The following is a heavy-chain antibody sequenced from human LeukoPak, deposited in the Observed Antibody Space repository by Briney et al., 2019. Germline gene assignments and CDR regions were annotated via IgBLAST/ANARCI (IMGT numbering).Heavy chain of an antibody. D-gene: IGHD5-18*01. V-gene: IGHV4-34*01. CDR2: INHSGST. CDR3: ARLSRGPIQLWYSFDY. J-gene: IGHJ4*02. Sequence: PSETLSLTCAVYGGSFSGYYWSWIRQPPGKGLEWIGEINHSGSTNYNPSLKSRVTISVDTSKNQFSLKLSSVTAADTAVYYCARLSRGPIQLWYSFDYWGQGTLVTVSS. CDR1: GGSFSGYY.